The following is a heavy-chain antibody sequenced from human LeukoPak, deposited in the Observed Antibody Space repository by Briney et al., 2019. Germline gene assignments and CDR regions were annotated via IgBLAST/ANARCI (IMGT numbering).Heavy chain of an antibody. CDR1: GGSISSGGYY. J-gene: IGHJ3*02. CDR2: IYYSGSS. CDR3: AREGLYCSGGSCSSGALDI. Sequence: SQTLSLTCTVSGGSISSGGYYWRWIRQHPGKGLEWLGYIYYSGSSNYNPSLKSRVTISVDTSKNQFSLKLSSVTAADTAVYYCAREGLYCSGGSCSSGALDIWGQGTMVTVSS. V-gene: IGHV4-61*08. D-gene: IGHD2-15*01.